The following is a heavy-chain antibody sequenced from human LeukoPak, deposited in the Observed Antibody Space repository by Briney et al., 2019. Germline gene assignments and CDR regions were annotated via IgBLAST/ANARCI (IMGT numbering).Heavy chain of an antibody. CDR1: GGSISSSSYY. CDR2: IYYSGST. D-gene: IGHD3-3*01. CDR3: AREWRITIFGVVIVPYYYYMDV. Sequence: SETLSLTCTVSGGSISSSSYYWGWIRQPPGKGLEWIGSIYYSGSTYYNPSLKSRVTISVDTSKNQFSLKLSSVTAADTAVYYCAREWRITIFGVVIVPYYYYMDVWGKGTTVTVSS. V-gene: IGHV4-39*02. J-gene: IGHJ6*03.